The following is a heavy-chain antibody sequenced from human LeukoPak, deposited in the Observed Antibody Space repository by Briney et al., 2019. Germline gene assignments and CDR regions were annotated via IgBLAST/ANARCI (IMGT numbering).Heavy chain of an antibody. J-gene: IGHJ4*02. CDR2: IYYSGST. CDR3: ARSAPSSFLEWLSLDY. D-gene: IGHD3-3*02. CDR1: GGSISSYY. Sequence: PSETLSLTCTVSGGSISSYYWSWIRQPPGKGLEWIGYIYYSGSTNYNPSLKSRVTISVDTSKNQFSLKLSSVTAADTAVYYCARSAPSSFLEWLSLDYWGQGTLVTVSS. V-gene: IGHV4-59*01.